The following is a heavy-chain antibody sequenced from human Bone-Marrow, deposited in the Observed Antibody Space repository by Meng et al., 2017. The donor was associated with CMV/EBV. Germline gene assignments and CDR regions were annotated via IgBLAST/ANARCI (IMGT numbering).Heavy chain of an antibody. CDR3: AGERSGGTHYFDY. Sequence: SETLSLTCTVSGYSISSGYYWGWIRQPPGKGLEWIGSIYHRGSTYYNPSLKSRVTISVDTSKNQFSLKLSSVTAADTAGDYCAGERSGGTHYFDYWGQGTLVTVSS. J-gene: IGHJ4*02. V-gene: IGHV4-38-2*02. CDR2: IYHRGST. CDR1: GYSISSGYY. D-gene: IGHD2-15*01.